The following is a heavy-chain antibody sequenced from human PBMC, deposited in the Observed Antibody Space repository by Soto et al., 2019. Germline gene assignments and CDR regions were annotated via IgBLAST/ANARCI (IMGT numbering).Heavy chain of an antibody. D-gene: IGHD2-21*02. CDR1: GYTFTSYA. V-gene: IGHV1-3*01. Sequence: VKVSCKASGYTFTSYAMHWVRQAPGQRLEWMGWVNAGNGNTKYSQKFQGRVTITRDTSASTAYMELSSLRSEDTAVYYCARSIVVVTALDYWGQGTLVTVSS. CDR2: VNAGNGNT. J-gene: IGHJ4*02. CDR3: ARSIVVVTALDY.